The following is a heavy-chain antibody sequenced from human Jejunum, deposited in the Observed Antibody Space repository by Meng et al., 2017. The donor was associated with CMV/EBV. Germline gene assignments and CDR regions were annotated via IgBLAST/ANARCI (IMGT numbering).Heavy chain of an antibody. CDR1: GFAFSSSA. CDR2: IGTGGDT. D-gene: IGHD1-26*01. CDR3: ARGATGGSYRFDF. Sequence: ASGFAFSSSALPWVRRAPGKGLEWVSAIGTGGDTYYADSVMGRFTISRDNAMNTLYLQMNSLRVEDTAVYYCARGATGGSYRFDFWGHGTLVTVSS. V-gene: IGHV3-47*01. J-gene: IGHJ4*01.